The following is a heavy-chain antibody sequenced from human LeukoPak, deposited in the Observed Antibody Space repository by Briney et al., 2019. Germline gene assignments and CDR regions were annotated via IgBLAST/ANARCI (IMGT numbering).Heavy chain of an antibody. V-gene: IGHV1-69*04. CDR2: IIPILGIA. D-gene: IGHD5-18*01. CDR1: GGTFSSYA. Sequence: GASVKVSCKASGGTFSSYAISWVRQAPGQGLEWMGRIIPILGIANYAQKFQGRVTITADKSTSTAYMELSSLRSEDTAVYYCARDLNSLHSGAPLDYWGQGTLVTVSS. J-gene: IGHJ4*02. CDR3: ARDLNSLHSGAPLDY.